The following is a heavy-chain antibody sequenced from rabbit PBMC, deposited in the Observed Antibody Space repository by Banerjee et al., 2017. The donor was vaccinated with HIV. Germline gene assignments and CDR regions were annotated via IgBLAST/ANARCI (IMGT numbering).Heavy chain of an antibody. Sequence: QSLEESGGDLVKPGASLTLTCTASGFDLSSGYDMCWVRQAPGKGLEWIACINTSSGNTVYASWAKGRFTISSNTNQNTVSLQMTSLTTADTATYFCARDLAGVIGWNFNLWGPGTLVTVS. D-gene: IGHD4-1*01. J-gene: IGHJ4*01. CDR1: GFDLSSGYD. CDR3: ARDLAGVIGWNFNL. V-gene: IGHV1S40*01. CDR2: INTSSGNT.